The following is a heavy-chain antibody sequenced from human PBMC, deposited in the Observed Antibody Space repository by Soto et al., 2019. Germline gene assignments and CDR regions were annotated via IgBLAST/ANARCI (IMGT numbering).Heavy chain of an antibody. V-gene: IGHV4-31*03. CDR3: ARDNTSGWYRGIDY. D-gene: IGHD6-19*01. CDR1: GGSISSGGYY. J-gene: IGHJ4*02. Sequence: SETLSLTCTVSGGSISSGGYYWSWIRQHPGKGLEWIGYIYYSGSTYYNPSLKSRVTISVDTSKNQFSLKLSSVTAADTAVYYCARDNTSGWYRGIDYWGQGTLVTVSS. CDR2: IYYSGST.